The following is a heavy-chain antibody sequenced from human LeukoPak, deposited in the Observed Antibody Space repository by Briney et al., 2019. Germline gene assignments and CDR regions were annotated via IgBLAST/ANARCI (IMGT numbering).Heavy chain of an antibody. V-gene: IGHV4-4*02. CDR3: AKGIAAADPYYFDY. CDR2: IYHSGST. J-gene: IGHJ4*02. CDR1: GGSISSSNW. D-gene: IGHD6-13*01. Sequence: SGTLSLTCAVSGGSISSSNWWSWVRQPPGKGLGWIGEIYHSGSTNYNPSLKSRVTISVDKSTNQFSLKLSSVTAAVTVVYYCAKGIAAADPYYFDYWGQGTLVTVSS.